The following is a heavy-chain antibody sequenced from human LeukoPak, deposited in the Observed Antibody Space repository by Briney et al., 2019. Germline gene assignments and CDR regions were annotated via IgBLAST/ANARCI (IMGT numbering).Heavy chain of an antibody. CDR2: IYYSGST. CDR3: ARIKGYSGYDYGGIFDY. Sequence: SETLSLTCTVSGGSISSSSYYWGWLSQPPGKGLEWIGSIYYSGSTYYNPSLKSRVTISVDTSKNQFSLKLSSVTAADTAVYYCARIKGYSGYDYGGIFDYWGQGTLVTVSS. CDR1: GGSISSSSYY. V-gene: IGHV4-39*01. J-gene: IGHJ4*02. D-gene: IGHD5-12*01.